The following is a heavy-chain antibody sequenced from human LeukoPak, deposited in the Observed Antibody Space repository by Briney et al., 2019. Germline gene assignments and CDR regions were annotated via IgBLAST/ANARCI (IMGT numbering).Heavy chain of an antibody. V-gene: IGHV3-48*03. CDR3: ARDDVVVVPAAVRGQHYHYGMDV. CDR1: GFTFSSYA. J-gene: IGHJ6*02. CDR2: ISSSGTTI. Sequence: PGGSLRLSCAASGFTFSSYAMNWVRQAPGKGLEWVSYISSSGTTIYYADSVKGRFTISRDNAKNSLYLEMNSLRAEDTAVYYCARDDVVVVPAAVRGQHYHYGMDVWGQGTTVSVSS. D-gene: IGHD2-2*01.